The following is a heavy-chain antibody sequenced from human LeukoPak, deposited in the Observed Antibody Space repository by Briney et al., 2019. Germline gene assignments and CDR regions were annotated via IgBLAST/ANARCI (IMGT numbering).Heavy chain of an antibody. CDR2: ISAYNGNT. D-gene: IGHD6-19*01. J-gene: IGHJ5*02. CDR1: GYTFTSYG. V-gene: IGHV1-18*01. CDR3: ARDPGYSSGWYSNWFDP. Sequence: ASVKVSRKASGYTFTSYGISWVRQAPGQGLEWMGWISAYNGNTNYAQKLQGRVTMTTDTSTSTAYMELRSLRSDDTAVYYCARDPGYSSGWYSNWFDPWGQGTLVTVSS.